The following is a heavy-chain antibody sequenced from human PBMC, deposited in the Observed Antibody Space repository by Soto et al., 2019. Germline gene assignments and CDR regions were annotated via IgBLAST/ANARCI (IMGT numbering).Heavy chain of an antibody. J-gene: IGHJ6*02. CDR2: INHSGST. CDR1: GGSFSGYY. CDR3: ARGPGGYGYYYYYYGMDV. V-gene: IGHV4-34*01. Sequence: LSLTCAVYGGSFSGYYWSWIRQPPGKGLEWIGEINHSGSTNYNPSLKSRVTISVDTSKNQFSLKLSSVTAADTAVYYCARGPGGYGYYYYYYGMDVWGQGTTVTFSS. D-gene: IGHD5-18*01.